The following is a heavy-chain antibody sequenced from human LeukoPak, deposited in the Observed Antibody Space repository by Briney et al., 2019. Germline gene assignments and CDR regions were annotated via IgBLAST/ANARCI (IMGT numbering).Heavy chain of an antibody. CDR2: IYYRGTT. CDR3: ARGLKGGYGRYFDY. J-gene: IGHJ4*02. Sequence: PSETLSLTCTVSGGSISSGGYYWSWIRQHPEKGLEWIGYIYYRGTTYYNPSLKSRITISIDTSKNQFSLKLSSVTAADTAVYYCARGLKGGYGRYFDYWGQGTLVTVSS. CDR1: GGSISSGGYY. D-gene: IGHD5-12*01. V-gene: IGHV4-31*03.